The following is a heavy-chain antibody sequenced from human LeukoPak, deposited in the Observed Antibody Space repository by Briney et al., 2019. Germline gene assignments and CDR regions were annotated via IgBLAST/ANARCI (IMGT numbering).Heavy chain of an antibody. Sequence: GASVKVSCKASGYTFIGYYLHWVRQAPGQGLEWMGWINANSGGTNYAQKFQGRVTMTRDTSISTAYMELSRLTSDDTAVYYCARSPRLSDAFDIWGQGTMVTVSS. CDR1: GYTFIGYY. D-gene: IGHD6-25*01. CDR3: ARSPRLSDAFDI. CDR2: INANSGGT. V-gene: IGHV1-2*02. J-gene: IGHJ3*02.